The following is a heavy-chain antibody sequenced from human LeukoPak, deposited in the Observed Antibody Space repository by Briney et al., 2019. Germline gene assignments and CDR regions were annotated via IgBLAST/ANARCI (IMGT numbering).Heavy chain of an antibody. Sequence: GGSLRLSCAASGFTFTTYAMHWVRQAPGKGLEWVAVISYDGSNKYYADSVKGQFTISRDNSKNTLYLQMNSPRAEDTAVYYCARAKGPYSSSWYPPYYWGQGILVTVSS. CDR2: ISYDGSNK. CDR1: GFTFTTYA. V-gene: IGHV3-30-3*01. D-gene: IGHD6-13*01. J-gene: IGHJ4*02. CDR3: ARAKGPYSSSWYPPYY.